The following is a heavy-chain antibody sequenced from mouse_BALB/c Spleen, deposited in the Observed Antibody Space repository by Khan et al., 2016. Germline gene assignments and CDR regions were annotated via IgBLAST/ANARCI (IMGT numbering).Heavy chain of an antibody. D-gene: IGHD4-1*01. CDR1: GYTLTNYG. J-gene: IGHJ1*01. CDR3: APGPDWDFEV. CDR2: INTYTEEP. V-gene: IGHV9-3-1*01. Sequence: QIQLVQAGPELKKPGETVKISCKASGYTLTNYGMNWVKQAPGKGLKWMGWINTYTEEPTFADEFKGRFAFSLETSANTAYLQINNLTHEDTATYFCAPGPDWDFEVWAAGTTVTVTS.